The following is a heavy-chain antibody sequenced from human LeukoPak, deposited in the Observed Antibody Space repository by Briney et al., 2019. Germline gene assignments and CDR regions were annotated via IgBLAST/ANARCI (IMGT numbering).Heavy chain of an antibody. CDR3: ARTLDSSSYDEAFDI. CDR2: ISYDGSNK. V-gene: IGHV3-30-3*01. Sequence: GGSLRLSCAASGFTFSSYAMHWVRQAPGKGLEWVAVISYDGSNKYYADSVKGRFTISRDNSKNTLYLQMNSLRAEDTAVYYCARTLDSSSYDEAFDIWGQGTMVTVSS. D-gene: IGHD6-6*01. J-gene: IGHJ3*02. CDR1: GFTFSSYA.